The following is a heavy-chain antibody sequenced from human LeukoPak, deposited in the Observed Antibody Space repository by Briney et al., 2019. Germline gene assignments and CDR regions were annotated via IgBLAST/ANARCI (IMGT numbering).Heavy chain of an antibody. Sequence: GGSLRLSCAASGFTFSSYGMHWVRQAPGKGLEWVSFIRYDGSNEYYADSVRGRFTISRDNSKNTLYLQMNSLRAEDTAVYYCVRHRTASDYWGQGALVTVSS. D-gene: IGHD1-1*01. V-gene: IGHV3-30*02. CDR2: IRYDGSNE. CDR3: VRHRTASDY. J-gene: IGHJ4*02. CDR1: GFTFSSYG.